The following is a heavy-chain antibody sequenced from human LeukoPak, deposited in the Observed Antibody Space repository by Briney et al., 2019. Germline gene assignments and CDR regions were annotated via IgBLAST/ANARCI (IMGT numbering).Heavy chain of an antibody. D-gene: IGHD6-19*01. V-gene: IGHV4-28*01. CDR3: ARIVWAGTNWFDP. J-gene: IGHJ5*02. CDR1: GYSISSSNW. Sequence: SDTLSLTCAVSGYSISSSNWWGWIRRPPGKGLEWIGYIYYSGSTYYNPSLKSRVTMSVDTSKNQFSLKLSSVTAVDTAVYYCARIVWAGTNWFDPWGQGTLVTVSS. CDR2: IYYSGST.